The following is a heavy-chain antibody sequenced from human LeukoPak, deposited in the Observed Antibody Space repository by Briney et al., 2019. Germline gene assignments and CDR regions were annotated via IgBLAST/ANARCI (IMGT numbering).Heavy chain of an antibody. J-gene: IGHJ4*02. CDR2: IKQDGSVK. Sequence: GGSLRLSCAASGFTFSSYWMSWVRQAPGKGLEWVANIKQDGSVKYYVDSVKGRFTISRDNAKNSLYLQMNSLRAEDTAVYYCARGGLRYFDWSYYWGQGTLVTVSS. CDR1: GFTFSSYW. V-gene: IGHV3-7*01. CDR3: ARGGLRYFDWSYY. D-gene: IGHD3-9*01.